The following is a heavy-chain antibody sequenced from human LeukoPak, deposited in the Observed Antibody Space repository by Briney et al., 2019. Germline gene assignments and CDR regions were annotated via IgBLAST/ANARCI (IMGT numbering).Heavy chain of an antibody. V-gene: IGHV4-34*01. CDR1: GFTFDDYG. J-gene: IGHJ5*02. CDR3: ARRIVVVVAASRMRRAGTKGWFDP. D-gene: IGHD2-15*01. Sequence: LSCAASGFTFDDYGMSWVRQAPGKGLEWIGEINHSGSTNYNPSLKSRVTISVDTSKNQFSLKLSSVTAADTAVYYCARRIVVVVAASRMRRAGTKGWFDPWGQGTLVTVSS. CDR2: INHSGST.